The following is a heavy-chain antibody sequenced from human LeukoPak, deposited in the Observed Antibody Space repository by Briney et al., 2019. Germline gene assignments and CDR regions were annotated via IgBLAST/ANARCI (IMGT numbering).Heavy chain of an antibody. J-gene: IGHJ4*02. D-gene: IGHD3-22*01. CDR2: INHSGST. V-gene: IGHV4-34*01. CDR1: GGSFSGYY. Sequence: SETLSLXCAVYGGSFSGYYWSWIRQPPGKGLEWIGEINHSGSTNYNPSLKSRVTISVDTPKNQFSLKLSSVTAADTAVYYCARGRGYYYDSSGYYTFDYWGQGTLVTVSS. CDR3: ARGRGYYYDSSGYYTFDY.